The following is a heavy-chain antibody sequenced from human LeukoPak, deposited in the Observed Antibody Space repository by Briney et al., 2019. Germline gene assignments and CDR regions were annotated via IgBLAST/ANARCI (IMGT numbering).Heavy chain of an antibody. CDR2: ISAYNGNT. CDR1: GYTFTSYG. J-gene: IGHJ6*02. CDR3: ASSRINGLWSKGYYYYGMDV. Sequence: ASVKVSCKASGYTFTSYGISWVRQAPGQGLEWMGWISAYNGNTNYAQKLQGRVTMTRNTSISTAYMELSSLRSEDTAVYYCASSRINGLWSKGYYYYGMDVWGQGTTVTVSS. D-gene: IGHD2-8*01. V-gene: IGHV1-18*01.